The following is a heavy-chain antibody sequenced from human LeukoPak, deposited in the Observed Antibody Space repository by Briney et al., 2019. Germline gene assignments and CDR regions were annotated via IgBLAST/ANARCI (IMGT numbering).Heavy chain of an antibody. V-gene: IGHV3-21*01. CDR1: GFTFSSYS. J-gene: IGHJ4*02. D-gene: IGHD4-17*01. CDR3: ARDGTTVTTGDY. CDR2: ISSSSSYI. Sequence: GGSLRLSCAASGFTFSSYSMNWVRQAPGKGLEWVSSISSSSSYIYYADSVKGRFTISRDNAKNSLYLQMNSLRAEDTAVYYCARDGTTVTTGDYWGQGTLVTVSS.